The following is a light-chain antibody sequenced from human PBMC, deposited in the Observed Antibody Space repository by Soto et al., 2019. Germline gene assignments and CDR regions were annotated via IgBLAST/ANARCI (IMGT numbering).Light chain of an antibody. CDR3: QHYDSSSRT. CDR2: DAY. Sequence: EIVLTQSPGTLSLSPGEKATLSCRASRTVSSSQVAWYQHKPGQAPRLLVYDAYNRATGIPDRFSGSGSGTDFTLTISRLEPEDFAVYYCQHYDSSSRTFGQGTKVEIK. J-gene: IGKJ1*01. V-gene: IGKV3-20*01. CDR1: RTVSSSQ.